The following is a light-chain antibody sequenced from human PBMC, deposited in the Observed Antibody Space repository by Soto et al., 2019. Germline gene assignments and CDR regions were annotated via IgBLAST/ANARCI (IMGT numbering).Light chain of an antibody. CDR1: SSDIGVYDY. J-gene: IGLJ2*01. V-gene: IGLV2-14*03. CDR3: SSYTNSITLV. Sequence: QSVLTQPPSASGSPGQSVTISCTGTSSDIGVYDYVSWYQQHPGKAPKLMVYEVSNRPSGVSDRFSGSKSGNTASLTISGLQADDEADYYCSSYTNSITLVFGGGTKLTVL. CDR2: EVS.